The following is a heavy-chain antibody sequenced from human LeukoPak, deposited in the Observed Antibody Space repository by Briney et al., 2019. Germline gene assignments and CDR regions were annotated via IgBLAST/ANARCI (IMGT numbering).Heavy chain of an antibody. D-gene: IGHD1-26*01. Sequence: GGSLRLSCATSGFTFSNAWMTWVRQAPGKGLEWVGLVKSKTDGGTTDYGAPVKGRFTISRDDSKNTLYLQMNSLKTEDTAVYYCTTEAVGAEVGYYFDYWGQGTLVTVSS. CDR2: VKSKTDGGTT. CDR1: GFTFSNAW. CDR3: TTEAVGAEVGYYFDY. J-gene: IGHJ4*02. V-gene: IGHV3-15*01.